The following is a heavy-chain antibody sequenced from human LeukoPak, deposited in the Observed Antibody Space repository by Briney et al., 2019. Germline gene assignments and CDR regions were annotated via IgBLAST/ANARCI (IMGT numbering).Heavy chain of an antibody. V-gene: IGHV4-59*01. J-gene: IGHJ4*02. CDR2: IYYSGST. CDR1: GGSISSYY. D-gene: IGHD4-17*01. CDR3: ARASLEWGAAYGDLYFDY. Sequence: PSETLSLTCTVSGGSISSYYWSRIRQPPGKGLEWIGHIYYSGSTDYNPSLKSRVTISVDTSKNQFSLKLSSVTAADTAVYYCARASLEWGAAYGDLYFDYWGQGTLVTVSS.